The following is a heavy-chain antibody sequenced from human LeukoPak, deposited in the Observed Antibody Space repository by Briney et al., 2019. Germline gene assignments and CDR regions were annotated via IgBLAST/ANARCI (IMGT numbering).Heavy chain of an antibody. J-gene: IGHJ5*02. Sequence: GGSLRLSCAASGFTFSSYRMHWVRQAPGKGLVWVSRINSDGSSTSYADSVKGRFTISRDNAKNTLYLQMNSLRAEDTAVYYCARTRKYRNNWFDPWGQGTLVTVSS. CDR3: ARTRKYRNNWFDP. CDR1: GFTFSSYR. D-gene: IGHD3-16*02. V-gene: IGHV3-74*01. CDR2: INSDGSST.